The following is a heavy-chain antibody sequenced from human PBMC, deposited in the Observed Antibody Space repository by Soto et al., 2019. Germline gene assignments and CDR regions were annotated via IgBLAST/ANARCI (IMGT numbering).Heavy chain of an antibody. V-gene: IGHV1-69*08. Sequence: QVQLVQSGAEVKKPGSSVKVSCKASGGTFSSYTISWVRQAPGQGLEWMGRIIPILGIANYAQKFQGRVTITADKSTSTAYMELSSLRSEDTAVYYCAREGSAVVTAIGIDYWGQGTLVTVSS. D-gene: IGHD2-21*02. CDR3: AREGSAVVTAIGIDY. CDR1: GGTFSSYT. J-gene: IGHJ4*02. CDR2: IIPILGIA.